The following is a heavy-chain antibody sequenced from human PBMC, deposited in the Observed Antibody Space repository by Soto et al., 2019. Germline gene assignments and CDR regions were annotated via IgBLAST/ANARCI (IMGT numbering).Heavy chain of an antibody. CDR2: ISYGVSNK. CDR1: GFTFSSYG. J-gene: IGHJ5*02. Sequence: PGGSLRLSCAASGFTFSSYGMHWVRQAPGKGLEWVAVISYGVSNKYYADSVKGRFTISRDNSKNTLYLQMNSLRAEDTAVYYCARPKVVAAPTAGGYNWFDPWGQGTLVTVSS. V-gene: IGHV3-30*03. D-gene: IGHD2-15*01. CDR3: ARPKVVAAPTAGGYNWFDP.